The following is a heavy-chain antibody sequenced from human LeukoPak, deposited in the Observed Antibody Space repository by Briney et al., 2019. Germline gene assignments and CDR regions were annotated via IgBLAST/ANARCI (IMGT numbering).Heavy chain of an antibody. Sequence: GGSLRLSCSASGFTFSNYAMHWVRRAPGKGLEYVSAIRSEGRSTYYADSVKGRFTISRDNSRNTLYLQMSSLRADDTAVYYCVPDAFDIWGQGTMVTVSS. CDR2: IRSEGRST. CDR3: VPDAFDI. CDR1: GFTFSNYA. V-gene: IGHV3-64D*06. J-gene: IGHJ3*02.